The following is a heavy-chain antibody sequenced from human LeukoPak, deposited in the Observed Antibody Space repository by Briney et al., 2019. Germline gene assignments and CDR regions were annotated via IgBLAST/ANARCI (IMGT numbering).Heavy chain of an antibody. D-gene: IGHD1-7*01. V-gene: IGHV3-21*01. CDR2: ISSSSSYI. J-gene: IGHJ3*02. Sequence: PGGSLRLSCAASGFTFSSYSMNWVRQAPGKGLEWVSSISSSSSYIYYADSVKGRFTISRDNAKNSLYLQMNSLRAEDTAVYYCAKGNLWYNWNYGVAFDIWGQGTMVTVSS. CDR3: AKGNLWYNWNYGVAFDI. CDR1: GFTFSSYS.